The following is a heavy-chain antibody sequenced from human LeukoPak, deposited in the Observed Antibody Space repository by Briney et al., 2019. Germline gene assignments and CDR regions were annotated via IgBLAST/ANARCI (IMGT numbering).Heavy chain of an antibody. J-gene: IGHJ4*02. CDR2: IYSDGNT. Sequence: GGSLRLSCAASGFTFSRKYLSWVRQAPGKGLEWVSVIYSDGNTHYAESVKGRFTISRDDSKNTVYLQMNSLRVEDTAMYYCARDNSSGPYDYWGQGTLVTVSS. V-gene: IGHV3-53*01. CDR1: GFTFSRKY. CDR3: ARDNSSGPYDY. D-gene: IGHD3-10*01.